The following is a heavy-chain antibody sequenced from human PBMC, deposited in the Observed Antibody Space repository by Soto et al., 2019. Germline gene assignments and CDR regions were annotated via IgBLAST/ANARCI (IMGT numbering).Heavy chain of an antibody. V-gene: IGHV3-23*01. CDR1: GFTFINHG. Sequence: EVQLLESGGGLAQPGWSLRLSCAASGFTFINHGMTWVRQAPGKGLEWVASVSAAGFTTYYADSVRGRLTISRDNSGDTVYVRMNHLRAEDTALYYCAREASVPSFGEFWFFDLWGRGTQVTVSS. CDR3: AREASVPSFGEFWFFDL. CDR2: VSAAGFTT. D-gene: IGHD3-10*01. J-gene: IGHJ2*01.